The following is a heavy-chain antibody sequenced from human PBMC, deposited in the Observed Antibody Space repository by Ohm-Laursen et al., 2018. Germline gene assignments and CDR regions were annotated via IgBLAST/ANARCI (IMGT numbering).Heavy chain of an antibody. CDR3: VREYYDILTVSCLVY. J-gene: IGHJ4*02. D-gene: IGHD3-9*01. CDR1: EYTFTGYY. Sequence: ASVKVSCKASEYTFTGYYMHWVRQAPGQGLEWMGWINPNSGGTNYAQKFQGRVTMTRDTSISTAYMELSRLRSDDTAVYYCVREYYDILTVSCLVYWGQGTLVTVSS. CDR2: INPNSGGT. V-gene: IGHV1-2*02.